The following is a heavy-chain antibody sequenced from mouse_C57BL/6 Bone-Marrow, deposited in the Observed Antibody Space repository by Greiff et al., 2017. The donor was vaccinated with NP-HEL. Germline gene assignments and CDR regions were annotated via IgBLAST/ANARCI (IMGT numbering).Heavy chain of an antibody. V-gene: IGHV2-2*01. J-gene: IGHJ1*03. CDR2: IWSGGST. D-gene: IGHD1-1*01. CDR3: ARTYYGSSYESYWYFDV. Sequence: QVQLKQSGPGLVQPSQCLSITCTVSGFSLTSYGVHWVRQSPGKGLEWLGVIWSGGSTDYNAAFISRLSISKDNSKSQVFFKMNSLQADDTAIYYCARTYYGSSYESYWYFDVWGTGTTVTVSS. CDR1: GFSLTSYG.